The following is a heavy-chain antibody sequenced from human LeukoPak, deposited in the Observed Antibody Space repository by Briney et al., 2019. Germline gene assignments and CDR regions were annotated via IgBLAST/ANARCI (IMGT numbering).Heavy chain of an antibody. CDR1: RGSICIFN. CDR2: IYTSGST. CDR3: ARHPLLHLYFDY. J-gene: IGHJ4*02. Sequence: PSESPSLTSTVSRGSICIFNWSCIRRPPRERLGSVWCIYTSGSTNYTPSLKSRVAISVATSKNKFSLNLSSVTRQDTAVYYWARHPLLHLYFDYWGQGTLVTVSS. V-gene: IGHV4-4*09. D-gene: IGHD5-24*01.